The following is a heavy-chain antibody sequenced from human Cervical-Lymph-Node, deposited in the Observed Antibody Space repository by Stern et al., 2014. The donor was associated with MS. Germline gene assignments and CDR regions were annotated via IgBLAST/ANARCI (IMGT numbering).Heavy chain of an antibody. CDR1: GGSISSYY. D-gene: IGHD5-18*01. CDR3: AREQADTAMVMDF. J-gene: IGHJ4*02. Sequence: QVQLQESGPGLVKPSETLSLTCTVSGGSISSYYWSWIRQPAGKGLEWIGRVYSTGSINYNPSLGSRVTMSVDTSNTQFSLRLRSVTAADTAVYYCAREQADTAMVMDFWGQGTLVTVSS. CDR2: VYSTGSI. V-gene: IGHV4-4*07.